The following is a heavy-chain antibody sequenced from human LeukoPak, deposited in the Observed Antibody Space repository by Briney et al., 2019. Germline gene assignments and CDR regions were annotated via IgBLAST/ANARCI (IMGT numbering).Heavy chain of an antibody. CDR3: ARVTALDY. V-gene: IGHV3-48*03. J-gene: IGHJ4*02. D-gene: IGHD5-18*01. Sequence: PGGSLRLSCAASGFTFSSYEMNWVRQAPGKGLEWVSYISSSGNVIFYADSVKGRFTISRDNAKSSLYLQMNSLRVEDTAVYYCARVTALDYWGQGTLVTVSS. CDR1: GFTFSSYE. CDR2: ISSSGNVI.